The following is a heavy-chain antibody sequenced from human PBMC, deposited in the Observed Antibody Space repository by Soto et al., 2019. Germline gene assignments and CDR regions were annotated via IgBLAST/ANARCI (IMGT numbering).Heavy chain of an antibody. CDR3: ARSRPGGTTTLHSSFDC. CDR2: ISAYNGNT. Sequence: ASEKVACKASCHTFTSYGISWVRQARGQGREWMGWISAYNGNTNYAQKLQGRVTMTTDASTSTAYMELRRLRSDDTAVYYCARSRPGGTTTLHSSFDCWREGTRGTVAS. J-gene: IGHJ4*03. V-gene: IGHV1-18*01. CDR1: CHTFTSYG. D-gene: IGHD1-26*01.